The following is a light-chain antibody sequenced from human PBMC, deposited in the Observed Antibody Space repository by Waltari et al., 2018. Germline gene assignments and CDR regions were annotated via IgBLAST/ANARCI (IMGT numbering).Light chain of an antibody. J-gene: IGKJ1*01. V-gene: IGKV3-20*01. CDR3: QQYGSSPKT. CDR1: QSVSGSY. CDR2: GAS. Sequence: EIVLTQSPGTLSLSPGERAPLSCRASQSVSGSYLAWYQQKPGQAPRLLIYGASSRATGIPDRFSGSGSGTDFTLTISRLEPEDFAVYYCQQYGSSPKTFGQGTKVEIK.